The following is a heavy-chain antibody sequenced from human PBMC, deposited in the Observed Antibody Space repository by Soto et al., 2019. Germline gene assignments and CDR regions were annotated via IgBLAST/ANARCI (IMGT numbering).Heavy chain of an antibody. CDR2: ISYDGTEE. CDR1: GFTFSSFG. CDR3: AKGRFDVVTISPFDH. D-gene: IGHD3-3*02. J-gene: IGHJ4*02. Sequence: GGALRLSSAASGFTFSSFGIQWVRQAPGKGLEWVAVISYDGTEENYADSVKGRATVSRDNSKNTVYLQMNRLRGDDSAIYYCAKGRFDVVTISPFDHWGQGTLVTVSS. V-gene: IGHV3-30*18.